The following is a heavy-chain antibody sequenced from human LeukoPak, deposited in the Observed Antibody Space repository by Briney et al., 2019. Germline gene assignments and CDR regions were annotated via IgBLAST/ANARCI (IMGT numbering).Heavy chain of an antibody. CDR2: INHSGST. V-gene: IGHV4-34*01. CDR3: ARGHRSLLSGPNWFDP. CDR1: GGSFSGYY. Sequence: PSETLSLTCAVYGGSFSGYYWSWIRQPPGKGLEWIGEINHSGSTNYNPSLKSRVTISVDTSKNQFSLKLSSVTAADTAVYYCARGHRSLLSGPNWFDPWGQGTLVTVSS. J-gene: IGHJ5*02. D-gene: IGHD2-15*01.